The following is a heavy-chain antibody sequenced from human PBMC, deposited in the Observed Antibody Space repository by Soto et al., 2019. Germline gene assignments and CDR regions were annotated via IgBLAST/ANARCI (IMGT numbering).Heavy chain of an antibody. CDR2: INPDNGNT. Sequence: ASVKVSCKASGYTYTRYTMNWVRQAPGQRLEWMGWINPDNGNTKSSQKFQDRVIITRDTSASTAYMDLSSLRSEDTAVYYCARGIATGQLDPWGQGTLVTVSS. CDR3: ARGIATGQLDP. CDR1: GYTYTRYT. D-gene: IGHD2-15*01. V-gene: IGHV1-3*01. J-gene: IGHJ5*02.